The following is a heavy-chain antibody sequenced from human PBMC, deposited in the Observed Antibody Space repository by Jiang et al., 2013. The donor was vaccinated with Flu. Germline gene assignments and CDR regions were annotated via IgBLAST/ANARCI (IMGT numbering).Heavy chain of an antibody. J-gene: IGHJ5*02. CDR1: GDSVSSNSAA. D-gene: IGHD2-2*01. CDR3: ARDAPVGCSSTSCYFGHPPRYNWFDP. V-gene: IGHV6-1*01. Sequence: SQTLSLTCAISGDSVSSNSAAWNWIRQSPSRGLEWLGRTYYRSKWYNDYAVSVKSRITINPDTSKNQFSLQLNSVTPEDTAVYYCARDAPVGCSSTSCYFGHPPRYNWFDPWGQGTLVTVSS. CDR2: TYYRSKWYN.